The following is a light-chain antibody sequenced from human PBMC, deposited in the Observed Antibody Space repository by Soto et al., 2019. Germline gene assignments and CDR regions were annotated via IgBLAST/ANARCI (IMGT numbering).Light chain of an antibody. CDR2: GTS. Sequence: ETVVTQSPGTLSLSPGEGATLSCRASQSVDSSYLAWYQQKPGQAPRLLIHGTSNRASGIPDRFSGSGSGTDFTLTISRLEPEDFVVYYCQQYGTAPYTFGQGTTLEFK. CDR1: QSVDSSY. V-gene: IGKV3-20*01. J-gene: IGKJ2*01. CDR3: QQYGTAPYT.